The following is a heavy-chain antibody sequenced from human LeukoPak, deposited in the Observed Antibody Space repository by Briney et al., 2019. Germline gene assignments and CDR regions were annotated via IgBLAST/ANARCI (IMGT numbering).Heavy chain of an antibody. D-gene: IGHD6-19*01. V-gene: IGHV3-11*01. CDR1: GFTFSDYS. CDR3: ARNVSAPGPSYIDV. J-gene: IGHJ6*03. CDR2: ISGGGSSL. Sequence: PGGSLRLSCAASGFTFSDYSMNWIRQSPGQGLEWVSYISGGGSSLYYADSVKGRFTISRDNAKNSLYLQMNSLRAEDTAVYYCARNVSAPGPSYIDVWGKGTTVTVSS.